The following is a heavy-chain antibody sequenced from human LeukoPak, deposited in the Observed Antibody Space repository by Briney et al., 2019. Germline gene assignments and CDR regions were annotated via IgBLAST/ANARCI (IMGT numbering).Heavy chain of an antibody. CDR1: GFTFSNYG. D-gene: IGHD3-22*01. V-gene: IGHV3-30*18. J-gene: IGHJ3*02. CDR3: AKGRDTMIAVVIDAFDI. Sequence: GGSLRLSCAASGFTFSNYGMHWVRQAPGKGLDWVAVISYDGSNKKYADSVKGRFTISRDNSQNTLYMQMNSLRAEDTAVYYCAKGRDTMIAVVIDAFDIWGQGTMVTVSS. CDR2: ISYDGSNK.